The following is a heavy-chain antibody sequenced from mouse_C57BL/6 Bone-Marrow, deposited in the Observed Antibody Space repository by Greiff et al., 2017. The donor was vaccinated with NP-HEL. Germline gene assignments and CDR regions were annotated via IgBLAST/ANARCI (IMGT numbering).Heavy chain of an antibody. D-gene: IGHD2-4*01. V-gene: IGHV3-6*01. CDR3: ASMIKDAWFAY. CDR1: GYSITSGYY. Sequence: EVQRVESGPGLVKPSQSLSLTCSVTGYSITSGYYWNWIRQFPGNKLEWMGYISYDGSNNYNPSLKNRISITRDTSKNQFFLKLNSVTTEDTATYYCASMIKDAWFAYWGQGTLVTVSA. J-gene: IGHJ3*01. CDR2: ISYDGSN.